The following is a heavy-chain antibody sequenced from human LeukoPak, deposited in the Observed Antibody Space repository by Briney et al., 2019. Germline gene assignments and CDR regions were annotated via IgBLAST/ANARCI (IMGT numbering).Heavy chain of an antibody. Sequence: GGSLRLSCAASGFTFSSYWMSWVRQAPGKGREWVANIKQDGREKNYVDSVKGRFTISRDNAKNSLYLQMSSLRAEDTAVYYCARDRYGGPDNYYYYYGMDVWGQGTTVTVSS. CDR1: GFTFSSYW. CDR2: IKQDGREK. CDR3: ARDRYGGPDNYYYYYGMDV. D-gene: IGHD1-26*01. J-gene: IGHJ6*02. V-gene: IGHV3-7*01.